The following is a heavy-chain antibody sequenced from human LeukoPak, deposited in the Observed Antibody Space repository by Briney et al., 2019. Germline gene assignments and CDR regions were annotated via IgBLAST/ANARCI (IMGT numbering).Heavy chain of an antibody. CDR2: ISSDGGAM. Sequence: GGSLRLSCAASGFTFSDYYVTWIRQAPGKGLEWVSSISSDGGAMYYADSVKGRFTVSRDNARNSLYLQMNSLSAEDTAVYFCARAALLTGGGYHFDSWGQGTLVTVSS. CDR3: ARAALLTGGGYHFDS. CDR1: GFTFSDYY. D-gene: IGHD7-27*01. J-gene: IGHJ4*02. V-gene: IGHV3-11*01.